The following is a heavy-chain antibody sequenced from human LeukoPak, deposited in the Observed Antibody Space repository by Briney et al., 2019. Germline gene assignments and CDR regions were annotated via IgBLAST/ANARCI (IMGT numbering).Heavy chain of an antibody. CDR1: GYTFTDHT. V-gene: IGHV1-2*02. CDR3: ARRYDSRGPVTFNF. CDR2: INPNIGTT. Sequence: ASVKVSCEASGYTFTDHTIHWVRQAPGQGLEWMGWINPNIGTTNYAKRFQGRLTVTRDTSINTAFMELSSLNPDDTAVFYCARRYDSRGPVTFNFWGQGTLVTVSS. J-gene: IGHJ3*01. D-gene: IGHD3-22*01.